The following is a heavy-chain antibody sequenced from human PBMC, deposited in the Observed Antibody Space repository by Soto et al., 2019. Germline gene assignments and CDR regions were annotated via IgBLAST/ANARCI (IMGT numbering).Heavy chain of an antibody. CDR2: SAPEQGEP. Sequence: ASVKVSCTVPENTLTELTIDWLRQAPGKGLEWMGHSAPEQGEPVYPQKFQGRVSMTEDPSTDTAYMELTSLRFEDTAVYYCARDPTYYYESSGYSARKRFDPWVQGTLVIVYS. J-gene: IGHJ5*02. V-gene: IGHV1-24*01. CDR1: ENTLTELT. CDR3: ARDPTYYYESSGYSARKRFDP. D-gene: IGHD3-22*01.